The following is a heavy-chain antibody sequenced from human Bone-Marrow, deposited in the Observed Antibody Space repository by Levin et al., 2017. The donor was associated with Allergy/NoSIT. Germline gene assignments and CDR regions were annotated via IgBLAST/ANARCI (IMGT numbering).Heavy chain of an antibody. CDR3: SRDLAYAMDL. D-gene: IGHD3-16*01. CDR1: VFFLFPSL. J-gene: IGHJ6*04. CDR2: ISSTGYTI. V-gene: IGHV3-48*03. Sequence: GEFLKFSFFAFVFFLFPSLLNWVRQAPGKGLEWVSYISSTGYTIHYADSVKGRFTISRDTANNALYLQMNSLRADDTAIYFCSRDLAYAMDLCGKGTTVTVSS.